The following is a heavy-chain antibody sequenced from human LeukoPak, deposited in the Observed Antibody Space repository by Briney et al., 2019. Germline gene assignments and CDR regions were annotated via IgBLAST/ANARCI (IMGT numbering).Heavy chain of an antibody. D-gene: IGHD6-19*01. CDR2: INHGGST. Sequence: ASETLSLTCAVYGGSFSSYYWSRIRQPPGKGLEWIGEINHGGSTNYNPSLKSRVTISVDTSKNQFSLKLSSVTAADTAVYYCARGPSSGWSIDYWGQGTLVTVSS. J-gene: IGHJ4*02. V-gene: IGHV4-34*01. CDR1: GGSFSSYY. CDR3: ARGPSSGWSIDY.